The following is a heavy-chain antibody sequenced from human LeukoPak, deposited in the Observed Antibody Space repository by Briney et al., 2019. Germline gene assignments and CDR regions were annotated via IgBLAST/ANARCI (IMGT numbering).Heavy chain of an antibody. CDR2: IYSGGST. CDR3: ARDRWPAAMGGYYYYYMDV. J-gene: IGHJ6*03. D-gene: IGHD2-2*01. CDR1: GGSMNCYY. Sequence: SETLSRTCTVSGGSMNCYYWSWIRQPAGKGLEWIGRIYSGGSTNYSPSLNSLVTISVDTSKNQFSLKLPSVAAADTAVYYCARDRWPAAMGGYYYYYMDVWGKGTTVTVSS. V-gene: IGHV4-4*07.